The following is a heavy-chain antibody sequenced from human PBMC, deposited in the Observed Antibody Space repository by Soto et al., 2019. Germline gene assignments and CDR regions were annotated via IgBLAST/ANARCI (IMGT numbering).Heavy chain of an antibody. D-gene: IGHD4-17*01. CDR2: ISYDGSNK. J-gene: IGHJ5*02. Sequence: QVQLVESGGGVVQPGRSLRLSCAASGFTFSSYGMHWVRQAPGKGLEWVAVISYDGSNKYYADSVKGRFTISRDNSKNTLYLQMNSLRAEDTAVYYCAKERVGTTVTTYRGGWLDPWGQGTLVTVSS. CDR1: GFTFSSYG. CDR3: AKERVGTTVTTYRGGWLDP. V-gene: IGHV3-30*18.